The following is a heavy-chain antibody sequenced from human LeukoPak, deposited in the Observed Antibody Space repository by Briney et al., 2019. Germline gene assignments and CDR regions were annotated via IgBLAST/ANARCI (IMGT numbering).Heavy chain of an antibody. CDR1: GGSFSGYY. CDR3: ARGVYCSGGSCYLPFDY. D-gene: IGHD2-15*01. J-gene: IGHJ4*02. V-gene: IGHV4-34*01. Sequence: PSETLSLTCAVYGGSFSGYYWSWIRQPPGKGLEWSGEINHSGSTNYNPSLKSRVTISVDTSKNQFSLKLSSVTAADTAVYYCARGVYCSGGSCYLPFDYWGQGTLVTVSS. CDR2: INHSGST.